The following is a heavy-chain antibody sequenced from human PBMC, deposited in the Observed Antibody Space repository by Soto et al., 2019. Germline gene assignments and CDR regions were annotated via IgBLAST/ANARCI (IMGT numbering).Heavy chain of an antibody. CDR3: AGPGDCSGGTCHENWFDP. D-gene: IGHD2-15*01. CDR1: GGSITSSTFS. V-gene: IGHV4-39*01. CDR2: IYYSGST. Sequence: QLQLQESGPGLLKPSETLSLTCTVSGGSITSSTFSWGWIRQPPGRGLEWIGSIYYSGSTYCNPSLKSRVTISVDTSKNQLSLKLKSVTAAHTAVYYCAGPGDCSGGTCHENWFDPWGQGSLVTVSS. J-gene: IGHJ5*02.